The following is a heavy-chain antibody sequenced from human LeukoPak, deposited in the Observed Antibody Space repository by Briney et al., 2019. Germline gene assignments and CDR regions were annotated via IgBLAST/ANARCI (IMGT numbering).Heavy chain of an antibody. J-gene: IGHJ4*02. Sequence: GGSLRLSCAASGFTFSGHWMSWVRQAPGKGLEWVANINQGGSDKYYVDSVKGRFTISRDNANNLLYLQMNSLRGEDTAVYYCTRDRSRAEDDWGQGALVTVSS. CDR1: GFTFSGHW. CDR3: TRDRSRAEDD. V-gene: IGHV3-7*01. D-gene: IGHD1-14*01. CDR2: INQGGSDK.